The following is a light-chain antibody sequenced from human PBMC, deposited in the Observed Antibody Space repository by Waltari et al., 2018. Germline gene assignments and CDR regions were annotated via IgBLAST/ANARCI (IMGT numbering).Light chain of an antibody. CDR2: EVT. J-gene: IGLJ3*02. Sequence: YALTQPPSASESPGQSLTIPFPGTSSHVGGYNSVSWYQQYPGRAPKLMIYEVTKRPSGVPDRFSGSKSGNTASLTVAGLQADDESDYYCSSYAGSNNYWVFGGGTTLTVL. CDR3: SSYAGSNNYWV. V-gene: IGLV2-8*01. CDR1: SSHVGGYNS.